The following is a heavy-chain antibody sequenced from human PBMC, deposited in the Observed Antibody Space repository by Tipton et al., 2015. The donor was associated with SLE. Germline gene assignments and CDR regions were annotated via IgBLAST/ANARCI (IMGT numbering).Heavy chain of an antibody. D-gene: IGHD6-19*01. CDR1: GGSISSGSYY. V-gene: IGHV4-39*07. J-gene: IGHJ3*02. CDR2: IYHSGST. Sequence: TLSLTCTVSGGSISSGSYYWSWIRQPPGKGLEWIGSIYHSGSTYYNPSLKSRVTISVDTSKNQFSLKLSSVTAADTAVYYCARARGIAVAGHDAFDIWGQGTMVTVSS. CDR3: ARARGIAVAGHDAFDI.